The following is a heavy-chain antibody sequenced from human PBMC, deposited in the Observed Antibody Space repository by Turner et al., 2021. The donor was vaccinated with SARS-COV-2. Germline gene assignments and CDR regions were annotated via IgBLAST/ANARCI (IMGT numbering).Heavy chain of an antibody. CDR2: IIPIFGTV. Sequence: QVQLVQSGAEVKKPGSSVKVSCKAAGGTFSSDAISWVRQAPGQGLEWMGGIIPIFGTVTYAQKFKGRVTITADESTSTAYMELSSLRSEDTAVYYCARDHPVSPLHGMDVWGQGTTVTVSS. CDR3: ARDHPVSPLHGMDV. J-gene: IGHJ6*02. V-gene: IGHV1-69*12. CDR1: GGTFSSDA.